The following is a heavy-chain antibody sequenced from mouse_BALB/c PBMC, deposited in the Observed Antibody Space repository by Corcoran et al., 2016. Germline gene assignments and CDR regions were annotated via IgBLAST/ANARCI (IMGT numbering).Heavy chain of an antibody. J-gene: IGHJ2*01. V-gene: IGHV9-3-1*01. CDR3: ARLDY. CDR2: INTYTGEP. CDR1: GYTFTNYG. Sequence: QIQLVQSGPGLKKPGETVKVSCKASGYTFTNYGMNWVKQAPGKGLKWMGWINTYTGEPTYADDFKGRVAFSLETSASTAYLQINNLKNEDTATYFCARLDYWGQGTTLTVSS.